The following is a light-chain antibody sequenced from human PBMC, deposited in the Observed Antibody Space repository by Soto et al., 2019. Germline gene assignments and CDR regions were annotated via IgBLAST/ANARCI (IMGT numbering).Light chain of an antibody. CDR2: GAS. CDR1: QSVDSRF. CDR3: QQYDSSVT. V-gene: IGKV3-20*01. Sequence: EIVLTQSPGSLSLSPGERATLSCRASQSVDSRFFAWYQQRPGQAPRLIIYGASRRATGIPDRFTGSGSGTDFTLTISGLEPEDFALYYCQQYDSSVTFGLGTKVEIK. J-gene: IGKJ1*01.